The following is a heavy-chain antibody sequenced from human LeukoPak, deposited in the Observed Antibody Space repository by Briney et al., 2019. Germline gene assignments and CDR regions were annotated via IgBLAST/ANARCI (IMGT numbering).Heavy chain of an antibody. J-gene: IGHJ5*02. CDR2: INTNTGNP. Sequence: ASVKVSCKASGYTFTSYAMNWVRQAPGQGLEWMGWINTNTGNPTYAQGFTGRFVFSLDTSVSTAYLQISSLKAEDTAVYYCARDRQTIAVAGINWFDPWAREPWSPSPQ. CDR3: ARDRQTIAVAGINWFDP. D-gene: IGHD6-19*01. V-gene: IGHV7-4-1*02. CDR1: GYTFTSYA.